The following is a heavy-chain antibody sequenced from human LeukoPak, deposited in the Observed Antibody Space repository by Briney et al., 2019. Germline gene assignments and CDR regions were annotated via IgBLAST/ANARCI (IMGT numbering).Heavy chain of an antibody. V-gene: IGHV3-49*04. CDR1: GFTFGDYA. CDR3: TRGSNTAMVTDY. D-gene: IGHD5-18*01. J-gene: IGHJ4*02. CDR2: IRSKAYGGTT. Sequence: GGSLRLSCTASGFTFGDYAMSWVRQAPGKGLEWGGFIRSKAYGGTTEYAASVKGRFTISRDDSKSIAYLQMNSLKTEDTAVYYCTRGSNTAMVTDYWGQGTLVTVSS.